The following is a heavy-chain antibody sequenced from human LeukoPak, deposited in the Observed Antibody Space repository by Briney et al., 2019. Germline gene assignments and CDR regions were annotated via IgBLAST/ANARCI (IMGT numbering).Heavy chain of an antibody. V-gene: IGHV3-23*01. CDR3: AKDLGSVVTPPSLDF. J-gene: IGHJ4*02. Sequence: GGSLRLSCAASGFTLSSYAMTWVRQAPGRGLEWVSSVDGGGGGTYYADSVKGRFTISRDNSKNTLYLQMGSLRAEDTAVYYCAKDLGSVVTPPSLDFWGQGTLVTVSS. CDR2: VDGGGGGT. D-gene: IGHD4-23*01. CDR1: GFTLSSYA.